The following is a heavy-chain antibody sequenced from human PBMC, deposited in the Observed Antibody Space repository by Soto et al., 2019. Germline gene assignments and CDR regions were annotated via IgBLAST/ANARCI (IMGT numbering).Heavy chain of an antibody. D-gene: IGHD3-16*01. CDR1: GGSLSNYY. CDR2: IYTTGNT. V-gene: IGHV4-4*07. CDR3: AREGVFSYAYDFDF. J-gene: IGHJ4*02. Sequence: QVQLQESGPGLVKPLGTLSLTCTVSGGSLSNYYWSWIRQPAGKGLEWIGHIYTTGNTIYTPSLKSRVTMSVDTSKNQFSLRLRSVTAADTAVYYCAREGVFSYAYDFDFWGQGTQVTVS.